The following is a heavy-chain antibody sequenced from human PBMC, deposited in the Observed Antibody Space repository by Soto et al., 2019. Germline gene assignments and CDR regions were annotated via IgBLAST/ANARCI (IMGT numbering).Heavy chain of an antibody. D-gene: IGHD3-22*01. J-gene: IGHJ4*02. CDR2: IVVGSGNT. Sequence: SVKVSCKASGFTFTNSAVQWVRQARGQRLEWIGWIVVGSGNTNYAQKFQERVTITRDMSTSTAYMELSSLRSEDTAVYYCAAEGTYYYDSSGYSRFDYWGQGTLVTVSS. CDR1: GFTFTNSA. V-gene: IGHV1-58*01. CDR3: AAEGTYYYDSSGYSRFDY.